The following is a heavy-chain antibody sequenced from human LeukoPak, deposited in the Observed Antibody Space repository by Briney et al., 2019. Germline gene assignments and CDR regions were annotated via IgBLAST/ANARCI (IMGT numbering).Heavy chain of an antibody. J-gene: IGHJ5*02. Sequence: SETLSLTCAVYGGSFSGYYWSWIRQPPGKGLEWIGEINHSGSTNYNPSLKSRVTISVDTSKNQFSLKLSSVTAADTAVYYCARGGYDLRFLEWLSRNWFDPWGQGTLVTVSS. CDR1: GGSFSGYY. V-gene: IGHV4-34*01. CDR3: ARGGYDLRFLEWLSRNWFDP. D-gene: IGHD3-3*01. CDR2: INHSGST.